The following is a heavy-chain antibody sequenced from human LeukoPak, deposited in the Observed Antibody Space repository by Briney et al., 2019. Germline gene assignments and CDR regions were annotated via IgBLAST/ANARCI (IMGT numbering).Heavy chain of an antibody. CDR3: ARETYSSTHPLKHWFAP. CDR2: IIPILGIA. CDR1: GGTFISYA. V-gene: IGHV1-69*04. D-gene: IGHD6-13*01. J-gene: IGHJ5*02. Sequence: SVKDSCKASGGTFISYAISWVRQAPGQGLEWMGRIIPILGIANYAQKFQGRVTITADKSTSTAYMELSSLRSEDTAVYYCARETYSSTHPLKHWFAPWGHPSLVTVSS.